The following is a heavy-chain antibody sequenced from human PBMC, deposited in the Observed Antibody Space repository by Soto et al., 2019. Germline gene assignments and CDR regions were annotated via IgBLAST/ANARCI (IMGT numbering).Heavy chain of an antibody. CDR3: GTRREGY. V-gene: IGHV4-61*01. CDR1: GDSVSSASFY. J-gene: IGHJ4*02. D-gene: IGHD1-26*01. CDR2: IYFSGST. Sequence: SETLSLTCTVSGDSVSSASFYWIWIRQAPGKGLEWIGFIYFSGSTNYNPSLKSRVTMSLDTSKNQFSLNLSSVTPADTAVYYCGTRREGYWGQGTLVTVSS.